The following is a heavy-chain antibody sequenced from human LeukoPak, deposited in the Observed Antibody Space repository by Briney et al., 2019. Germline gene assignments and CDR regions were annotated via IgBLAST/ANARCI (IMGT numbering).Heavy chain of an antibody. CDR1: GFTFSDYY. CDR2: ISSSGSNI. V-gene: IGHV3-11*04. J-gene: IGHJ4*02. D-gene: IGHD3-22*01. Sequence: GGSLRLSCAASGFTFSDYYMSWIRQAPGKGLEWVSYISSSGSNIYYADSVKGRFTISRDNAKNSLYLQMNSLRAEDTAVYYCARALYDSSGYYYSGFDYWGQGTLVTVSS. CDR3: ARALYDSSGYYYSGFDY.